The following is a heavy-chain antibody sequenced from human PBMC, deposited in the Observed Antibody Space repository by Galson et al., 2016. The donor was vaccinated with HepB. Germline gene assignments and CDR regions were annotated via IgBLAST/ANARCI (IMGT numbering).Heavy chain of an antibody. CDR2: INAGNGNT. V-gene: IGHV1-3*01. J-gene: IGHJ4*02. D-gene: IGHD1-26*01. CDR1: GYTFTSHA. CDR3: ARLDSGITLDD. Sequence: SVKVSCTASGYTFTSHAMHWVRQAPGQRPEWMGWINAGNGNTKYSQKFQGRVNLIEDTSTDTAYMELSSLTSEDTAMYSCARLDSGITLDDWGQGTLVTVSS.